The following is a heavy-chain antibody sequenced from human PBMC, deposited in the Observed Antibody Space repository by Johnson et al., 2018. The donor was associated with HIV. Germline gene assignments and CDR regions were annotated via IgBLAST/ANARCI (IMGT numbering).Heavy chain of an antibody. J-gene: IGHJ3*02. V-gene: IGHV3-30-3*01. D-gene: IGHD5-12*01. CDR2: ISYDGSNK. CDR3: ARVKVATINAFDI. CDR1: GFTFHDYT. Sequence: QVQLVESGGVVVQPGGSLRLSCAASGFTFHDYTMHWVRQAPGKGLEWVAVISYDGSNKYYADSVKGQFTISRDNSKNTLYLQMNSLRAEDTAVYYCARVKVATINAFDIWGQGTMVTVSS.